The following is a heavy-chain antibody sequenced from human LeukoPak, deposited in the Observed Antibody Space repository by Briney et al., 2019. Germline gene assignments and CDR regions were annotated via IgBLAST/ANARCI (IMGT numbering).Heavy chain of an antibody. CDR3: ARPQPWEYAFDI. CDR2: INPRSGDT. CDR1: GYTFTSYG. D-gene: IGHD1-26*01. V-gene: IGHV1-2*06. J-gene: IGHJ3*02. Sequence: ASVQVSCQASGYTFTSYGISWVRQAPGQGLEWMGRINPRSGDTDYAQKFQGRVTMTRDTSISTAYMELSRLTSDDTAVYYCARPQPWEYAFDIWGQGTMVTVSS.